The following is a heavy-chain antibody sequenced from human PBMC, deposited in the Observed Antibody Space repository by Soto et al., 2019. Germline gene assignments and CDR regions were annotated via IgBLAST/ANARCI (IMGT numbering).Heavy chain of an antibody. CDR1: GFNFKIYS. Sequence: EVQLVESGGDLVQRGGSLRLSCVASGFNFKIYSMNWVRQAPGKGLEWFSYITSDTKTIKYVDSVKGRFTISRDNAKXXXXXXXXXXXXXXXXXXXXXXXXXXHFDYWGQGTVVTVSS. J-gene: IGHJ4*02. V-gene: IGHV3-48*01. CDR2: ITSDTKTI. CDR3: XXXXXXHFDY.